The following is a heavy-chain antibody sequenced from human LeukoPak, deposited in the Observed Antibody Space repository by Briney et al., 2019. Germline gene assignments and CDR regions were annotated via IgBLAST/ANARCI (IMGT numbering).Heavy chain of an antibody. D-gene: IGHD3-22*01. CDR2: ISSSSSST. V-gene: IGHV3-11*06. CDR3: ARDGDSSALDAFDI. CDR1: GFTFSDYY. J-gene: IGHJ3*02. Sequence: PGGSLRLSCAASGFTFSDYYMNWIRQAPGKGLEWVSYISSSSSSTNYADSVKGRFTISRDNAKNSLYLQMNSLRAEDTAVYYCARDGDSSALDAFDIWGQGTMVTVSS.